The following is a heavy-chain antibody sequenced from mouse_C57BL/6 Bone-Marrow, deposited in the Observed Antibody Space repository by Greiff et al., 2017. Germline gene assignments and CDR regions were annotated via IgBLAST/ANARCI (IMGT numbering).Heavy chain of an antibody. D-gene: IGHD1-1*01. CDR2: INPSTGGT. Sequence: EVQLQQSGPELVKPGASVKISCKASGYSFTGYYMNWVKQSPEKSLEWIGEINPSTGGTTYNQKFKAKATLTVDKSSSTAYMQLKSLTSEDSAVYYCARFTTVVAKGFDYWGQGTTLTVSS. V-gene: IGHV1-42*01. J-gene: IGHJ2*01. CDR1: GYSFTGYY. CDR3: ARFTTVVAKGFDY.